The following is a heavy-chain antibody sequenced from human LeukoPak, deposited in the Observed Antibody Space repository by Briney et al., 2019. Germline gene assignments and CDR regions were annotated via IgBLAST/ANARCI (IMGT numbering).Heavy chain of an antibody. V-gene: IGHV1-8*01. Sequence: ASVKVSCKASGYTFTSYDINWVRQATGQGLEWMRWMNPNSGNTVYAQKSQGRVTMTRNTSISTAYMDLSSLRSEDTAVHYCARGYFDSSAYYFDYWGQGTLVTVSS. CDR2: MNPNSGNT. J-gene: IGHJ4*02. CDR3: ARGYFDSSAYYFDY. D-gene: IGHD3-22*01. CDR1: GYTFTSYD.